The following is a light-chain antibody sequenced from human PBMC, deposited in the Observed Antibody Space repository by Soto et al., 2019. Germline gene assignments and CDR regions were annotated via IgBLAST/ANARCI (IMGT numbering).Light chain of an antibody. J-gene: IGKJ5*01. CDR3: QQYSDWTLIT. CDR2: GAS. CDR1: QSVSTH. V-gene: IGKV3-15*01. Sequence: EIVMTQYPATLSVPTGLRATLSCRASQSVSTHLAWYQHKPGQAPRLLIYGASSTTTGVPARFSGSGSGTEFTLTISSLQSEDFAVYYCQQYSDWTLITFGQGTRLENK.